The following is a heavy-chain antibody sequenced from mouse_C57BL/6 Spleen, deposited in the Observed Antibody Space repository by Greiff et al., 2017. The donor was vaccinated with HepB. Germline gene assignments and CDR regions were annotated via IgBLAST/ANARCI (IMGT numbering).Heavy chain of an antibody. D-gene: IGHD1-1*01. V-gene: IGHV1-54*01. Sequence: QVQLQQSGAELVRPGTSVKVSCKASGYAFTNYLIEWVKQRPGQGLEWIGVINPGSGGTNYNEKFKGKATLTADKSSSTAYMQLSSLTSEDSAVYFCAIRNYDGSGWGQGTTLTVSS. CDR1: GYAFTNYL. CDR3: AIRNYDGSG. J-gene: IGHJ2*01. CDR2: INPGSGGT.